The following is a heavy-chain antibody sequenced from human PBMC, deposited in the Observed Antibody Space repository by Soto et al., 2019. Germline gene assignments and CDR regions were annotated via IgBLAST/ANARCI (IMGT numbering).Heavy chain of an antibody. V-gene: IGHV1-2*04. CDR3: ARYPIAAGDNYWYFDL. Sequence: QVQLVQSGAEVKKPGASVKVSCKASGYTFTGYYMHWVRQAPGQGLEWMGWINPNSGGTNYAQKFQGCVTMTRDTSISTAYMELSRLRSDDTAVYYCARYPIAAGDNYWYFDLWGRGTLVTVSS. J-gene: IGHJ2*01. CDR1: GYTFTGYY. D-gene: IGHD6-25*01. CDR2: INPNSGGT.